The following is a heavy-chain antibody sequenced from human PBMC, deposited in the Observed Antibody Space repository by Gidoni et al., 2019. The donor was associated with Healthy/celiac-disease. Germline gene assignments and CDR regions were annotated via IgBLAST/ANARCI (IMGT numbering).Heavy chain of an antibody. Sequence: GKGLEWVSGISWNSGSIGYADSVKGRFTISRDNAKNSLYLQMNSLRAEDTALYYCAKDMSVSGVECSSTSCYTAFDYWGQGTLVTVSS. D-gene: IGHD2-2*02. CDR2: ISWNSGSI. J-gene: IGHJ4*02. V-gene: IGHV3-9*01. CDR3: AKDMSVSGVECSSTSCYTAFDY.